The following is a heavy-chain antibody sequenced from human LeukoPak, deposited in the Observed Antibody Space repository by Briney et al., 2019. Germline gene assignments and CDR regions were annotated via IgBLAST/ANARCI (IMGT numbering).Heavy chain of an antibody. CDR1: GFTFSSYA. CDR2: LSGTGGST. Sequence: GGSLRLSCAASGFTFSSYAMSCVRQAPGKGLEWVSSLSGTGGSTYYADSVKGRFTISRDNSKNTLYLQMSSLRAEDTAVYYCAKDLSAGPAAMLSFDYWGQGTLVTVSS. D-gene: IGHD2-2*01. CDR3: AKDLSAGPAAMLSFDY. V-gene: IGHV3-23*01. J-gene: IGHJ4*02.